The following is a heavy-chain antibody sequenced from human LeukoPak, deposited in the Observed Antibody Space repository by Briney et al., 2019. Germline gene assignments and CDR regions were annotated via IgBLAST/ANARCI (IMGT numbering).Heavy chain of an antibody. D-gene: IGHD2-15*01. CDR3: ARKSCSGGDCYSNY. Sequence: SETLSLTCTVSGGSISSSGYYWGWIRQPPGKGLEWIGSIYYGGSTYYNPSLKSRVTISVDTSKNQFSLKLSSVTAADTAMYYCARKSCSGGDCYSNYWGQGTLVTVSS. V-gene: IGHV4-39*01. CDR1: GGSISSSGYY. J-gene: IGHJ4*02. CDR2: IYYGGST.